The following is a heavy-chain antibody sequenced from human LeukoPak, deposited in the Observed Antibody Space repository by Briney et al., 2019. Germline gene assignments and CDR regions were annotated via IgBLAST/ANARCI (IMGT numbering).Heavy chain of an antibody. CDR3: ARGSLRQQLVPGY. V-gene: IGHV1-8*01. J-gene: IGHJ4*02. CDR1: GYTFTSYD. CDR2: MNTNSSNT. D-gene: IGHD6-13*01. Sequence: ASVKLSCKASGYTFTSYDINWVRQATGPGLEWMGWMNTNSSNTGYAQKFQGRVTMTRNTSISTAYMELSSLRSEDTAVYYCARGSLRQQLVPGYWGQGTLVTVSS.